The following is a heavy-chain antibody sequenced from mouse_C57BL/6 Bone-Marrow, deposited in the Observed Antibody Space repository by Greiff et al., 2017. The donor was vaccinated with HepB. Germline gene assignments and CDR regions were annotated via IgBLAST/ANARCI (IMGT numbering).Heavy chain of an antibody. CDR2: IYPGGGYT. V-gene: IGHV1-63*01. CDR3: ARGCIWGYFDV. Sequence: VQLQQSGAELVRPGTSVKMSCKASGYTFTNYWIGWAKQRPGHGLEWIGDIYPGGGYTNYNEKFKGKATLTADKSSSTAYMQFSSLTSEDSAIYYCARGCIWGYFDVWGTGTTVTVSS. CDR1: GYTFTNYW. J-gene: IGHJ1*03.